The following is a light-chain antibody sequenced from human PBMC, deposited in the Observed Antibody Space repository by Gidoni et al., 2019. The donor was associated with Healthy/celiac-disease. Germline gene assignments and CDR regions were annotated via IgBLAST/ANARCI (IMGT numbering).Light chain of an antibody. CDR3: SSYTSSSTLV. Sequence: PGQSITISCTGTSSDVGGYNYVSWYHQHPGKAPKLMIYEVSNRPSGVSNRFSGSKSGNTASLTISGLQAEDEADYYCSSYTSSSTLVFGGGTKLTVL. CDR1: SSDVGGYNY. V-gene: IGLV2-14*01. CDR2: EVS. J-gene: IGLJ2*01.